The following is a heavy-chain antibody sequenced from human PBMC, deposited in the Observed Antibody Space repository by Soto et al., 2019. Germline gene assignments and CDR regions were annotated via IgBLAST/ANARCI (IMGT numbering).Heavy chain of an antibody. J-gene: IGHJ4*02. CDR3: ARDGGAGYYDFWSGYYLFDY. D-gene: IGHD3-3*01. V-gene: IGHV1-18*04. Sequence: QVQLVQSGAEVKKPGASVKVSCKASGYTFTSYGISWVRQAPGQGLVWMGWISAYNGNTNYAQKLQGRVTMTTDTSTSTAYMELRSLRSDDTAVYYCARDGGAGYYDFWSGYYLFDYWGQGTLVTVSS. CDR2: ISAYNGNT. CDR1: GYTFTSYG.